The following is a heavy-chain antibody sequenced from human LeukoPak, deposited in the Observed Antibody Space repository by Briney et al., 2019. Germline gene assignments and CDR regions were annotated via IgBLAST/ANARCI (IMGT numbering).Heavy chain of an antibody. V-gene: IGHV5-51*01. CDR1: GYSFTSYW. CDR2: IYPGDSDT. D-gene: IGHD3-9*01. J-gene: IGHJ4*02. CDR3: ARLHYYDILTGYYFDY. Sequence: AESLQISWKGSGYSFTSYWIGWVRQMPGKGLEWMGIIYPGDSDTRYSPCFQGQVTISADKSIRTAYLQWSSLKASDTAMYYCARLHYYDILTGYYFDYWGQGTLVTVSS.